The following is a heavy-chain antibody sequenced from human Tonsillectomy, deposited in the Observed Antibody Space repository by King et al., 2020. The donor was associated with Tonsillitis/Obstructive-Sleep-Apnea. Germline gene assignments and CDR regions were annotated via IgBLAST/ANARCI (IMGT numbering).Heavy chain of an antibody. CDR1: GFTFSSYA. CDR2: IIGSGGST. V-gene: IGHV3-23*04. D-gene: IGHD3-10*01. CDR3: AKDPPPTQYYYGSGSYAFDI. J-gene: IGHJ3*02. Sequence: VQLVESGGILLQPGGSLRLSCAASGFTFSSYAMSWVRQAPGEGLEWGSDIIGSGGSTYYTDPVKGRFTISRDNSKNTLYLQMNSLRAEDTAVYYCAKDPPPTQYYYGSGSYAFDIWGQGTMVTVSS.